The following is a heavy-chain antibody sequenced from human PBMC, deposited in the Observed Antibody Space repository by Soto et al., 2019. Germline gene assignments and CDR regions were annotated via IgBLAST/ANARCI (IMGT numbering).Heavy chain of an antibody. D-gene: IGHD6-13*01. J-gene: IGHJ6*02. CDR1: GGSISSGGYY. V-gene: IGHV4-31*03. Sequence: NPSETLSLTCTVSGGSISSGGYYWSWIRQHPGKGLEWIGYIYYSGSTYYNPSLKSRVTISVDTSKNQFSLKLSSVTAADTAVYYCASRIAAAGDYYYYGMDVWGQGTTVTVSS. CDR2: IYYSGST. CDR3: ASRIAAAGDYYYYGMDV.